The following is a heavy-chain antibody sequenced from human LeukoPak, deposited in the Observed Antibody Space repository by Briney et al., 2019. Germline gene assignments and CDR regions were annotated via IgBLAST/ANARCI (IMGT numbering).Heavy chain of an antibody. CDR2: ISYDGSNK. J-gene: IGHJ4*02. CDR3: AKVPPPDYEEPNDY. CDR1: GFTFSSYG. V-gene: IGHV3-30*18. Sequence: GGSLRLSCAASGFTFSSYGMSWVRQAPGKGLEWVAVISYDGSNKYYADSVKGRFTISRDNSKNTLYLQMNSLRAEDTAVYYCAKVPPPDYEEPNDYWGQGTLVTVSS. D-gene: IGHD4-17*01.